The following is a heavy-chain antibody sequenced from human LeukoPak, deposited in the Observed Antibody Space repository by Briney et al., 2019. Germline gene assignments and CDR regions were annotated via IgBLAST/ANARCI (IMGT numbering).Heavy chain of an antibody. CDR3: TRHGSGSGYDYYYYYGMDV. CDR2: IRSKANSYAT. D-gene: IGHD3-22*01. J-gene: IGHJ6*04. Sequence: GGSLRLSCAASGFTFSGSAMHWVRQASGKGLEWVGRIRSKANSYATAYAASVKGRFTISRDDSKNTAYLQMNSLKTEDTAVYYCTRHGSGSGYDYYYYYGMDVWGEGTTVPVSS. CDR1: GFTFSGSA. V-gene: IGHV3-73*01.